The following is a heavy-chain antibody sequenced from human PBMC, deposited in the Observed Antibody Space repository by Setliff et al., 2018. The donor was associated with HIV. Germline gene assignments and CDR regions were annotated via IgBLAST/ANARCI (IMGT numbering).Heavy chain of an antibody. D-gene: IGHD4-17*01. CDR1: DSGTYY. CDR2: VSSRGDT. CDR3: ARAAAGNTGPFDL. Sequence: SETLSLTCTVSDSGTYYWSWIRQPAGKGLEWIGRVSSRGDTNYNPSLKGRVTMSVDTSKNQFSLKLTSVTASDTAVYYCARAAAGNTGPFDLWGQGSQVTVSS. V-gene: IGHV4-4*07. J-gene: IGHJ4*02.